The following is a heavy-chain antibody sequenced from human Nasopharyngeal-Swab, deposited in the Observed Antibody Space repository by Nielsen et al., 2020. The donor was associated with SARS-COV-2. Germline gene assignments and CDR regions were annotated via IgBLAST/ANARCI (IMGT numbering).Heavy chain of an antibody. CDR2: IGDKDHNYAA. Sequence: VRQAPGKGLEWLGRIGDKDHNYAATYGASVKGRFTISRDDSKNTAFLQMESLKTEDTALYYCTTDFYFDYWGQGTLVTVSS. CDR3: TTDFYFDY. V-gene: IGHV3-73*01. J-gene: IGHJ4*02.